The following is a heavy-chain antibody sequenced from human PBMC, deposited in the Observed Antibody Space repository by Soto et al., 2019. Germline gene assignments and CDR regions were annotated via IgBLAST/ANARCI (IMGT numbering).Heavy chain of an antibody. V-gene: IGHV3-23*01. CDR1: GFTFSNYA. CDR2: ISGSSGST. D-gene: IGHD4-17*01. J-gene: IGHJ1*01. CDR3: AKDTRDYEETYFNH. Sequence: WESLRLSCAASGFTFSNYAMNWVRQAPGKGLEWVSAISGSSGSTYYADSVKGRFTISRDNSKNTLYLQMNSLRAEDTAIYYCAKDTRDYEETYFNHWGQGTLVTVSS.